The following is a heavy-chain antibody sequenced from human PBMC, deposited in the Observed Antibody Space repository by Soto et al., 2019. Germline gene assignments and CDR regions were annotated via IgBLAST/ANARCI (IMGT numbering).Heavy chain of an antibody. CDR2: IYPGDSDT. D-gene: IGHD3-16*01. J-gene: IGHJ6*02. Sequence: GESLKISCKGSGYSFTSYWIGWVRQMPGKGLEWMGIIYPGDSDTRYSPSFQGQVTISADKSISTAYLQWSSLKASDTAMCYCARQTSYGGNYYYYGMDVWGQGTTVTVSS. CDR1: GYSFTSYW. CDR3: ARQTSYGGNYYYYGMDV. V-gene: IGHV5-51*01.